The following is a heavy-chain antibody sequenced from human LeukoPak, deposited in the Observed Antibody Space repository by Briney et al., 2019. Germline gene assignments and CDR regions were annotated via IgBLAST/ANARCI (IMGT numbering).Heavy chain of an antibody. D-gene: IGHD1-1*01. J-gene: IGHJ5*02. CDR1: GFTFSDHI. V-gene: IGHV3-48*04. CDR3: SREFCDTINCPKRWFDA. CDR2: HRTTSTSR. Sequence: PGGSLRLSCAASGFTFSDHIINWVRQAPGKGLERISYHRTTSTSRHYADSVKGRFTISRDNATNSLDLQMNSLRAEDTAIYYCSREFCDTINCPKRWFDAWGQGTLVTVS.